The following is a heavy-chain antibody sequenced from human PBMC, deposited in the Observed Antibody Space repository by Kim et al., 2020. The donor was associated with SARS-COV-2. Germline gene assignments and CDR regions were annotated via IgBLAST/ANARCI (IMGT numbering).Heavy chain of an antibody. CDR1: GFTFSNAW. D-gene: IGHD3-10*01. V-gene: IGHV3-15*01. CDR2: IKSKTDGGTT. CDR3: TTDLETYYDGSLDEDDAFDI. J-gene: IGHJ3*02. Sequence: GGSLRLSCAASGFTFSNAWMSWVRQAPGKGLEWVGRIKSKTDGGTTAYAAPVKGRFTISRDDSKNTLYLQMNSLKTEDTAVYYCTTDLETYYDGSLDEDDAFDIWGQGTMVTVSS.